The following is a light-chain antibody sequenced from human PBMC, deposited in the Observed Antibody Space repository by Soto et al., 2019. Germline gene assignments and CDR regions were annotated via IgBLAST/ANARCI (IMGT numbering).Light chain of an antibody. Sequence: QSALTQPASVSGSPGQSITISCTGTSSDVGGYNYVSWYQQHPGKAPKVMIYEVTNRPSGVSNRFSGSKSGNTASLTISGLQAEDEADYYCSSYTGSSNLVFGGGTKGTVL. V-gene: IGLV2-14*01. CDR1: SSDVGGYNY. CDR2: EVT. J-gene: IGLJ2*01. CDR3: SSYTGSSNLV.